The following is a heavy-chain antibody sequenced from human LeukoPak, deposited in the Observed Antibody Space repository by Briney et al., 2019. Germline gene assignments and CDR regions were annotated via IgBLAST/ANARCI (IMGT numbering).Heavy chain of an antibody. CDR3: ARDWVRDYDSSGQYPNAFDI. V-gene: IGHV3-48*01. CDR1: GFTFTKYS. D-gene: IGHD3-22*01. CDR2: ISSSSSTI. J-gene: IGHJ3*02. Sequence: GGSLRLSCEASGFTFTKYSMNWVRQAPGKGLEWVSYISSSSSTIYYADSVKGRFTISRDNAKNSLYLQMNSLRAEDTAVYYCARDWVRDYDSSGQYPNAFDIWGQGTMVTVSS.